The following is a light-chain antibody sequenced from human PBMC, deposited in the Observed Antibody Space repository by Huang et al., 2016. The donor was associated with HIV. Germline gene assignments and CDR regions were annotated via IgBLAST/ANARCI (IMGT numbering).Light chain of an antibody. CDR3: QQRTNWPPGFT. CDR1: QSVGGY. V-gene: IGKV3-11*01. CDR2: DAS. J-gene: IGKJ3*01. Sequence: EIVLTQSPATLSLSPGERATLSCRASQSVGGYVACYQQKPGQAPRLLIYDASTRATGIPGRFSGSGSGTDFTLTISSLEPEDFAVYYCQQRTNWPPGFTFGPGTKVDIK.